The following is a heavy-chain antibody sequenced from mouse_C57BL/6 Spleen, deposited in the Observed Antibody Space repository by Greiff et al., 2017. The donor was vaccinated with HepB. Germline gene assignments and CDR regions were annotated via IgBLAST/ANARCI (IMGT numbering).Heavy chain of an antibody. CDR2: ISYSGST. Sequence: VQLQQSGPGLAKPSQTLSLTCSVTGYSITSDYWNWIRKFPGNKLEYMGYISYSGSTYYNPSLKSRISITRDTSKNQYYLQLNSVTTEDTATYYCARNYYGSSYDWYFDVWGTGTTVTVSS. V-gene: IGHV3-8*01. CDR3: ARNYYGSSYDWYFDV. J-gene: IGHJ1*03. CDR1: GYSITSDY. D-gene: IGHD1-1*01.